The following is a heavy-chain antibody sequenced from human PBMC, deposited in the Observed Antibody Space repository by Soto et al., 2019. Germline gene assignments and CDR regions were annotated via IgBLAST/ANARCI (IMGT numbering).Heavy chain of an antibody. V-gene: IGHV1-18*01. Sequence: ASVKVFCKTSGYTFTRNGISWVRQAPGQGLEWMGWISPNSGNIKYAQKLQGRVIMTTDTSTSTAYMELRSLRSDDTAVYYCVKDRDSNSWPSRDVWGPGTTVTVSS. CDR2: ISPNSGNI. CDR3: VKDRDSNSWPSRDV. J-gene: IGHJ6*02. CDR1: GYTFTRNG. D-gene: IGHD3-22*01.